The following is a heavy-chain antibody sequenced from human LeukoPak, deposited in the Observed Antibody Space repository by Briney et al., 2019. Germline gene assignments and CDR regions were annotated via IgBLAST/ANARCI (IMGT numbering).Heavy chain of an antibody. CDR2: IYYSGST. D-gene: IGHD3-9*01. V-gene: IGHV4-39*01. J-gene: IGHJ4*02. CDR1: GGSISSSSYY. Sequence: PSETLSLTCTVSGGSISSSSYYWGWIRQPPGKGLEWIGSIYYSGSTYYNPSLKSRVTISVDTSKNQFSLKLSSVTAADTAVYYCARRDVSDILTGYYTVGYFDYWGQGTLVTVSS. CDR3: ARRDVSDILTGYYTVGYFDY.